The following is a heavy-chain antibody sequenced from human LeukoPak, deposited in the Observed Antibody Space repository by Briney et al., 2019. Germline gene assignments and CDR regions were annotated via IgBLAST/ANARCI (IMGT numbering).Heavy chain of an antibody. D-gene: IGHD4-17*01. V-gene: IGHV3-23*01. J-gene: IGHJ4*02. CDR2: DNGGGST. CDR1: GFTFSTYT. Sequence: GGSLRLSCAASGFTFSTYTLSWVRQAPGKGLEWVSADNGGGSTWYAGSVKGRFTISRGNSKNTLYLQMNSLRAEDTAIYYCAKERQAGDYFTSDYWGLGTLVTVSS. CDR3: AKERQAGDYFTSDY.